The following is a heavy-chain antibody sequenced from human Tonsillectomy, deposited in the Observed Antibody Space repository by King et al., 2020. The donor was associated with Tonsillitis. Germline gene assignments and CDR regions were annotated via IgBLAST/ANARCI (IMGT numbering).Heavy chain of an antibody. V-gene: IGHV3-33*01. J-gene: IGHJ3*01. CDR1: GFTFSSYG. CDR2: IWYDGSNK. Sequence: VQLVESGGGVVQPGRSLRLSCAASGFTFSSYGMHWVRQAPGKGLEWVAVIWYDGSNKNYADSVKGRFTISRDNSKNTLYLQMNILRGEDTAVFYCARDGGYCSGGRCYPKPGFDFWGQGTTVTVSS. CDR3: ARDGGYCSGGRCYPKPGFDF. D-gene: IGHD2-15*01.